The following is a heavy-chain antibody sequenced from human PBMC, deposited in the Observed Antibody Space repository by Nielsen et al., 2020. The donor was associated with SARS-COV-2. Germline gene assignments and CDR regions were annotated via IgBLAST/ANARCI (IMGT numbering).Heavy chain of an antibody. CDR2: IYYSGST. CDR1: GGSISGYY. V-gene: IGHV4-59*01. CDR3: AKEEGVDITATSGALNI. D-gene: IGHD5-12*01. J-gene: IGHJ3*02. Sequence: SETLSLTCTVSGGSISGYYWSWIRQPPGKGLEWIGYIYYSGSTNYNPSLKSRVTILVDTSKNQFSLKLGSVTAADTAVYYCAKEEGVDITATSGALNIWGQGTMVTVSS.